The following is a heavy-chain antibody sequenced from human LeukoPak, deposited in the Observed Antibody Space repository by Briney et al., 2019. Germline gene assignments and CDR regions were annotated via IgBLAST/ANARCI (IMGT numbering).Heavy chain of an antibody. V-gene: IGHV3-30*04. CDR3: ARDRIAAGPLGY. Sequence: GGSLRLSCAASGFTFSSYAMHWVRQAPGKGLEWVAVISYDGSNKYYADSVKGRFTISRDNSKNTLYLQMNSLRAEDTAVYYCARDRIAAGPLGYWGQGTLVTVSS. D-gene: IGHD6-13*01. J-gene: IGHJ4*02. CDR1: GFTFSSYA. CDR2: ISYDGSNK.